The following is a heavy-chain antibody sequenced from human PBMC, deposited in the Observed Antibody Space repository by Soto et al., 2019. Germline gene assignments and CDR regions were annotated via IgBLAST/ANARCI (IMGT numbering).Heavy chain of an antibody. J-gene: IGHJ6*02. CDR3: AQDQSTNSRSYHALDV. CDR1: EFTFSSYA. D-gene: IGHD2-8*01. CDR2: VSSDGRNK. Sequence: QVQLVESGGGVVQPGESLRLSCAASEFTFSSYAMHWVRQAPGKGLEWVAVVSSDGRNKYYADSVKGRFTISRDNSKNTLNLQMNSLRAEDMAMYYCAQDQSTNSRSYHALDVRGQGTTVTVSS. V-gene: IGHV3-30*18.